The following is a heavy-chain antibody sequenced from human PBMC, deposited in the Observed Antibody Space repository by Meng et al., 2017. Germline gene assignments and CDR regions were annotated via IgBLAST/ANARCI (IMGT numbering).Heavy chain of an antibody. D-gene: IGHD3-22*01. Sequence: GESLKISCAASGFTFSSYAMSWVRQAPGKGLEWVSAISGSGGSTYYADSVKGRFTISRDNSKSTLYLQMNSLRAEDTAVYYCAKEGSGYFSYWGQGTLVTVSS. CDR2: ISGSGGST. CDR1: GFTFSSYA. CDR3: AKEGSGYFSY. V-gene: IGHV3-23*01. J-gene: IGHJ4*02.